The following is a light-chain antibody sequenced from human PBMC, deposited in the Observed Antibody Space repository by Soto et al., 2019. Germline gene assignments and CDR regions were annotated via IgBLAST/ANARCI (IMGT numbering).Light chain of an antibody. CDR2: GAS. Sequence: DIVLTQSPGTLSLSPGERATLSCRASQSVSSCYLAWYQKKPGQAPRLLIYGASSRDTGIPDRFSGSGSGTDFTLTISRLEPEDFAVYYCQQYGSSLFTFGPGTKVDIK. J-gene: IGKJ3*01. CDR3: QQYGSSLFT. V-gene: IGKV3-20*01. CDR1: QSVSSCY.